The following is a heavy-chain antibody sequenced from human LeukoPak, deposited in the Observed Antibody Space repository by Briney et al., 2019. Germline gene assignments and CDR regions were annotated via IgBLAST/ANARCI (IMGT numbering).Heavy chain of an antibody. CDR1: GGSISSDNYY. Sequence: ASETLSLTCTVSGGSISSDNYYWSWIRQPAGKGLEWIGRIYASGTTNYNPSLKSRVTISVDTSKNQFSLKLSSVTAADTAVYYCARAVVGATKGGLDYWGQGTLVTVSS. CDR3: ARAVVGATKGGLDY. J-gene: IGHJ4*02. D-gene: IGHD1-26*01. V-gene: IGHV4-61*02. CDR2: IYASGTT.